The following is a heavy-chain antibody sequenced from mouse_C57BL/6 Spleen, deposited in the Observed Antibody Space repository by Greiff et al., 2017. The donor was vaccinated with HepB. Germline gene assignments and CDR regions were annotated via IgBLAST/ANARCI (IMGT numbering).Heavy chain of an antibody. V-gene: IGHV1-82*01. CDR1: GYAFSSSW. Sequence: VQLQQSGPELVKPGASVKISCKASGYAFSSSWMNWVKQRPGKGLEWIGRIYPGDGDTNYNGKFKGKATLTADKSSSTAYMQLSSLTSEDSAVYFCARLVYAMDYWGQGTSVTVSS. CDR2: IYPGDGDT. J-gene: IGHJ4*01. CDR3: ARLVYAMDY.